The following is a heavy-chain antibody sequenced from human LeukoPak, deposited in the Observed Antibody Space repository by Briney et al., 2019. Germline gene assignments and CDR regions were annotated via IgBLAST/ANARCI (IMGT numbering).Heavy chain of an antibody. D-gene: IGHD3-10*01. CDR1: GYTLTELS. J-gene: IGHJ4*02. V-gene: IGHV1-24*01. CDR2: FDPEDGET. CDR3: ATDTPLWFGELYY. Sequence: ASVKVSCKVSGYTLTELSMYWVRQAPGKGLEWMGGFDPEDGETIYAQKFQGRVTMTEDTSTDTAYMELSSLRSEDTAVYYCATDTPLWFGELYYWGQGTLVTVSS.